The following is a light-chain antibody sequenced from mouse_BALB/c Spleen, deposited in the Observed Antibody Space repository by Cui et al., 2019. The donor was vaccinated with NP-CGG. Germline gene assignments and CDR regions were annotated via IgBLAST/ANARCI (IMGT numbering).Light chain of an antibody. V-gene: IGLV1*01. CDR1: TGAVTTTNY. Sequence: QAVVTQESALTTSPGEAVTLTCRSNTGAVTTTNYANWVQEKPDHLFTGLIGGTNNRAPVVPARFSGSLIGDKAALTITGAQAEDEAIYFCALWYSNHWVFGGGTKLTVL. J-gene: IGLJ1*01. CDR2: GTN. CDR3: ALWYSNHWV.